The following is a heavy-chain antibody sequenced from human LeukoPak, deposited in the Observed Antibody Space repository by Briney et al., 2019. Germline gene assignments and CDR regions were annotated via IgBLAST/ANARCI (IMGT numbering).Heavy chain of an antibody. V-gene: IGHV3-9*01. J-gene: IGHJ4*02. CDR3: AKGLRYFDWLSHPFDY. CDR2: ISWNSGSI. Sequence: GGSLRLSCAASGFTLSSYAMHWVRQAPGKGLEWVSGISWNSGSIGYADSVKGRFTISRDNAKNSLYLQMNSLRAEDTALYYCAKGLRYFDWLSHPFDYWGQGTLVTVSS. CDR1: GFTLSSYA. D-gene: IGHD3-9*01.